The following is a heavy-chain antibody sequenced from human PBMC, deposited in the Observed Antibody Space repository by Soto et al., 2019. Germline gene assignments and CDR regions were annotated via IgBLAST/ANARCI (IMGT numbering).Heavy chain of an antibody. D-gene: IGHD3-3*01. CDR2: IIPIFGTA. Sequence: ASVKVSCKASGGTFSSYAISWVRQAPGQGLEWMGGIIPIFGTANYAQKFQGRVTITADESTSTAYMELSSLRSEDTAVYYCARGNPLSFGVVSAFDIWGQGTMVTVSS. J-gene: IGHJ3*02. CDR1: GGTFSSYA. V-gene: IGHV1-69*13. CDR3: ARGNPLSFGVVSAFDI.